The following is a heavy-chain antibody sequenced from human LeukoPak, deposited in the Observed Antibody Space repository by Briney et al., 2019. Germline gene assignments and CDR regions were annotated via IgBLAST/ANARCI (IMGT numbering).Heavy chain of an antibody. D-gene: IGHD3-22*01. V-gene: IGHV4-34*01. CDR1: GGSFSGYY. J-gene: IGHJ5*02. CDR3: ARGEVTMIVVVAYNWFDP. CDR2: INHSGST. Sequence: SETLSLTCAVYGGSFSGYYWSWIRQPPGKGLEWIGEINHSGSTNYNPSLKSRVTISVDTSKNQFSLKLSSVTAADTAVYYCARGEVTMIVVVAYNWFDPWGQGTLVTVSS.